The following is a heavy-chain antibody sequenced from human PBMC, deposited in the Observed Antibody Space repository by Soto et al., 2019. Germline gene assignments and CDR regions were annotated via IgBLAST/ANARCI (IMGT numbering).Heavy chain of an antibody. CDR3: GKGAIGYFYGLDV. J-gene: IGHJ6*02. V-gene: IGHV3-23*01. D-gene: IGHD1-26*01. CDR1: GFTFSSYA. Sequence: EVQLLESGGGLVQPGGSLRLSCAASGFTFSSYAMSWVRQAPGEGLEWVSTISGSGGSTHYADFVRGRFTISRDNSKNTLYLQMNSLRAEDTAVYYCGKGAIGYFYGLDVWGQGTTVTVSS. CDR2: ISGSGGST.